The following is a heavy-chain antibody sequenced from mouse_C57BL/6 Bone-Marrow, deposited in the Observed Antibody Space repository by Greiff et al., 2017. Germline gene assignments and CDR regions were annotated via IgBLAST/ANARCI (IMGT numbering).Heavy chain of an antibody. CDR2: LYPGDGDT. V-gene: IGHV1-82*01. CDR3: ARKDGYYWYFDV. Sequence: QVQLQQSGPELVKPGASVKLSCKASGYAFSSSWMNWVKQRPGKGLEWIGRLYPGDGDTNYNGKFKGKATLTADKSSSTAYMQLSSLTSADSAVYFCARKDGYYWYFDVWGTGTTVTVSS. CDR1: GYAFSSSW. D-gene: IGHD2-3*01. J-gene: IGHJ1*03.